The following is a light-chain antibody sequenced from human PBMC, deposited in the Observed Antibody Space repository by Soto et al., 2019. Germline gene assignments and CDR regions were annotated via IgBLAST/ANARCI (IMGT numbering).Light chain of an antibody. Sequence: DIQMTQSPSTLSASVGDRVTITCRASRSISCWLAWYQQKPGKAPKLLIYKASSLKSGVPSSFSGSGSGTEFTLTISSLQPDDFATYYCQQYNSFPYTFGQGTKLEIK. V-gene: IGKV1-5*03. J-gene: IGKJ2*01. CDR1: RSISCW. CDR2: KAS. CDR3: QQYNSFPYT.